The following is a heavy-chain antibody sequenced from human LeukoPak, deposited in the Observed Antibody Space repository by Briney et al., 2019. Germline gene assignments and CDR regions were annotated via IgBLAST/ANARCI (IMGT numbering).Heavy chain of an antibody. CDR2: INHSGST. V-gene: IGHV4-34*01. D-gene: IGHD5-18*01. J-gene: IGHJ4*02. CDR1: GFTFSSYW. Sequence: PGGSLRLSCAASGFTFSSYWMSWIRQPPGKGLERIGEINHSGSTNYNPSLKSRVTISVDTSKNQFSLKLSSVTAADTAVYYCARGKQLWWNYWGQGTLVTVSS. CDR3: ARGKQLWWNY.